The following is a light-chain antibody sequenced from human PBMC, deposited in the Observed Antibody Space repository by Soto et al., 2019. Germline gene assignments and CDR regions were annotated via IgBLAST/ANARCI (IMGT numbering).Light chain of an antibody. CDR1: QSVTSGY. CDR2: GAS. Sequence: EIVLTQSPGTLSLSPGERATLSCRASQSVTSGYLAWYQQKPGQAPRLLIYGASGRATGTPDRFSGSGSGTDFTLTISRLEPEDFAVYYCQQYGNSPYTFGQGTKLEIK. V-gene: IGKV3-20*01. J-gene: IGKJ2*01. CDR3: QQYGNSPYT.